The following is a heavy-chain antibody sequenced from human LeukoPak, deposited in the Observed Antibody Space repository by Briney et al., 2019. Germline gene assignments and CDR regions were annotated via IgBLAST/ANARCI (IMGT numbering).Heavy chain of an antibody. D-gene: IGHD6-25*01. V-gene: IGHV1-18*04. CDR2: ISGDSGAT. J-gene: IGHJ5*02. CDR3: ARGGVEYSYGSEDGFTLDP. Sequence: ASVKLSCRASGYSFTGYSMTWVRQAPGQGLDWMGWISGDSGATNYAQKIHDRVTMTIDSSKAKVYLELRSVTAEDTAVYYCARGGVEYSYGSEDGFTLDPWGQGTLVIVSA. CDR1: GYSFTGYS.